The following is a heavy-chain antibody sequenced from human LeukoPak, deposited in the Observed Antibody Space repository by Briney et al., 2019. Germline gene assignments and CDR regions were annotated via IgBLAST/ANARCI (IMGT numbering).Heavy chain of an antibody. Sequence: SGGSLRLSCAASGFTFSSFAMSWVRQAPGKGLEWVSAISGSGGSTYYADSVKGRFTISRDNAKNSLYLEMNSLRVEDTAVYYRARVDHTEAFETWGQGTVVTVS. CDR3: ARVDHTEAFET. J-gene: IGHJ3*02. CDR2: ISGSGGST. CDR1: GFTFSSFA. D-gene: IGHD1-14*01. V-gene: IGHV3-23*01.